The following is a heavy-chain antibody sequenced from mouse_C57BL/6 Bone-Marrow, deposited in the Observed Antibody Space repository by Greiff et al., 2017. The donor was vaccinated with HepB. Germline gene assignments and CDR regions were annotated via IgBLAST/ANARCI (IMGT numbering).Heavy chain of an antibody. CDR3: TTTLLLPFDY. Sequence: VQLQQSGAELVRPGASVKLSCTASGFNIKDDYMHWVKQRPEQGLEWIGWIDPENGDTEYASKFQGKATITADTSSNTAYLQLSSLTSEDTAVYYSTTTLLLPFDYWGQGTTLTVSS. V-gene: IGHV14-4*01. J-gene: IGHJ2*01. CDR2: IDPENGDT. CDR1: GFNIKDDY. D-gene: IGHD1-1*01.